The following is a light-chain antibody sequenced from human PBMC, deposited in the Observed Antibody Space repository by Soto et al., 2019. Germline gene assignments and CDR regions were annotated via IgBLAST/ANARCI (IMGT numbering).Light chain of an antibody. V-gene: IGLV1-40*01. Sequence: QLVLTQPPSVSGAPGQRVTISCTGSRSNIGAGYVHWYQQLPGTAPKLLIYGNSNRPSGVPDRFSGSKSGTSASLAITGLQAEDEADYYCQSYDSSMSGAVFGGGTKLTVL. CDR2: GNS. CDR3: QSYDSSMSGAV. J-gene: IGLJ3*02. CDR1: RSNIGAGY.